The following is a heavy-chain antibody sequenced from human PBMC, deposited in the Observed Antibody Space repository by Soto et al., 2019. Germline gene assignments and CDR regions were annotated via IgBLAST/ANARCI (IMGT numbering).Heavy chain of an antibody. V-gene: IGHV4-34*01. CDR3: ANVNYCSGGSCYSYYFDS. CDR1: GGSFSGYH. J-gene: IGHJ4*02. Sequence: SETLSLTCAVYGGSFSGYHWSWIRQPPGKGLEWIGEINHSGSTNYNPSLKSRVTISVDTSKNQFSLKLSSVTAADTAVYYCANVNYCSGGSCYSYYFDSWGQGTLVTVSS. CDR2: INHSGST. D-gene: IGHD2-15*01.